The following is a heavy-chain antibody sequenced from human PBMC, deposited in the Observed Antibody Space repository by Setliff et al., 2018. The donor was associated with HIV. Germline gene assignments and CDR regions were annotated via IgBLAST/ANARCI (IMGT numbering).Heavy chain of an antibody. CDR2: LYYGETT. V-gene: IGHV4-59*11. CDR1: GGSIRGHY. Sequence: SETLSLTCTVSGGSIRGHYWSWMRQPPGKALEWVGYLYYGETTNYNPSLKSRVTISGDTSRNEFSLKLNSVTAEDTVVYSCAGGPVYCGGRGDNCHGFKYCAQGTLVTVSS. J-gene: IGHJ1*01. CDR3: AGGPVYCGGRGDNCHGFKY. D-gene: IGHD2-21*01.